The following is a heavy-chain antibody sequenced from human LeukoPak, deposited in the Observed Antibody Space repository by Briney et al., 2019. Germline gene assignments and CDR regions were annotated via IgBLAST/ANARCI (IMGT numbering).Heavy chain of an antibody. D-gene: IGHD3-22*01. CDR1: DSSIRRYY. CDR3: ARRYQYDKSGHYYDDF. J-gene: IGHJ4*02. Sequence: SETLSLTCTVSDSSIRRYYWSWIRQAPGKGLEWIGSTHYTEGSIFNPSLKSRVTFSTDTSKNQFFLQLTSVTAADTAIYYCARRYQYDKSGHYYDDFWGQGTLVTVSS. V-gene: IGHV4-59*08. CDR2: THYTEGS.